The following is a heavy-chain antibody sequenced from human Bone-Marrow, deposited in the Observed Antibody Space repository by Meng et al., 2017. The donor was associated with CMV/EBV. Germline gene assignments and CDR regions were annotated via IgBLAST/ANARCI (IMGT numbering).Heavy chain of an antibody. CDR3: AKGSDYGRGDWFDP. CDR2: ISWNSGSI. Sequence: SLKISCAAAGFTFDDYAMHWVRQAPGKGLEWVSGISWNSGSIGYADSVKGRFTISRDNAQNSLYLQMNSLRAEDTALYYCAKGSDYGRGDWFDPWGQGTLVTVSS. J-gene: IGHJ5*02. V-gene: IGHV3-9*01. CDR1: GFTFDDYA. D-gene: IGHD4-17*01.